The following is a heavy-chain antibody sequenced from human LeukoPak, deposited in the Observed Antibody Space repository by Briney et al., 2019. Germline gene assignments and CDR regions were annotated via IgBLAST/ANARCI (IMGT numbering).Heavy chain of an antibody. J-gene: IGHJ1*01. CDR1: GFTFSSYS. CDR3: ARDWPTIAAAGTIPEYFQH. Sequence: PGGSLRLSCAASGFTFSSYSMNWVRQAPGKGLEWVSSISSSSSYIYYADSVKGRFTISRDNARNSLYLQMNSLRAEDTAVYYCARDWPTIAAAGTIPEYFQHWGQGTLVTVSS. V-gene: IGHV3-21*01. CDR2: ISSSSSYI. D-gene: IGHD6-13*01.